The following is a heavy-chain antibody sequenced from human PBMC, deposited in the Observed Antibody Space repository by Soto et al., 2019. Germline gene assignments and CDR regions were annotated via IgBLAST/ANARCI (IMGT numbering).Heavy chain of an antibody. J-gene: IGHJ4*02. CDR3: ARGGLGYCSSTSCWGFDY. CDR2: IWYDGSNK. V-gene: IGHV3-33*01. D-gene: IGHD2-2*01. CDR1: VFTFSSYG. Sequence: QVQLVESGVGVVQPGRSLRLSCAASVFTFSSYGMHWVRQAPGKGLEWVAVIWYDGSNKYYADSVTCRFTISRDNSKNTLYLQMNRLRAEDTAVYYCARGGLGYCSSTSCWGFDYWGQGTLVTVSS.